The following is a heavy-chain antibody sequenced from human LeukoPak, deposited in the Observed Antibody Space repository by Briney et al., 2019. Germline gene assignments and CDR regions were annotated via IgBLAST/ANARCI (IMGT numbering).Heavy chain of an antibody. Sequence: SETLSLTCTVSGGSINSYFWNWIRQPAGKGLEWIGRIYSSGTTDYSPSLKSRVILAEDTAKKQLSLRLNSVTAADTAVYYCARATESSANTAFDIWGQGTMVTVSS. CDR3: ARATESSANTAFDI. CDR1: GGSINSYF. V-gene: IGHV4-4*07. J-gene: IGHJ3*02. D-gene: IGHD3-22*01. CDR2: IYSSGTT.